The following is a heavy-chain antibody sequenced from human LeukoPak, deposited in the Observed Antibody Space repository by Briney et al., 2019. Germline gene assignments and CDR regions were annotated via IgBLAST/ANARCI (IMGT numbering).Heavy chain of an antibody. D-gene: IGHD5-18*01. CDR1: GGSISSHY. V-gene: IGHV4-59*07. Sequence: SDTLSLTCTVSGGSISSHYLSWIRQPPGKGLEWIGYIYYSGSTNYNPSLKSRVTISVDTSKNQFSLKLSSVTAADTAVYYCARGAYKYEYWGQGTLVTVSS. CDR2: IYYSGST. CDR3: ARGAYKYEY. J-gene: IGHJ4*02.